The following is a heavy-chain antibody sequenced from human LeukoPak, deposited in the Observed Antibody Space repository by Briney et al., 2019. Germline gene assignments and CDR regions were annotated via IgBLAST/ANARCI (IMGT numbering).Heavy chain of an antibody. J-gene: IGHJ6*03. D-gene: IGHD2-15*01. CDR3: ARGICSGGSCYSRYYYYYMDV. V-gene: IGHV1-69*02. CDR2: IIPILGIA. Sequence: ASVNVSCKASGGTFSSYTISWVRQAPGQGLEWMGRIIPILGIANYAQKFQGRVTITADKSTSTAYMELSSLRSEDTAVYYCARGICSGGSCYSRYYYYYMDVWGKGTTVTASS. CDR1: GGTFSSYT.